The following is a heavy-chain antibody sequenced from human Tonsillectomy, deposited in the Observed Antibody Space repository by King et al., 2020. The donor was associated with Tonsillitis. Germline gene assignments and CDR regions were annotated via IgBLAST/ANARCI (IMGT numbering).Heavy chain of an antibody. D-gene: IGHD2-2*02. CDR2: IWYDGSNK. Sequence: VQLVESGGGVVQPGRSLRLSCAASGFAFSSYGMHWVRQAPGKGLEWVAVIWYDGSNKYHGDSVKGRFTISRDNSKNTLSLQMDSLRTEDTAVYYCARDLRRYCSSSSCYTVLGYWGQGTLVTVSS. V-gene: IGHV3-33*01. J-gene: IGHJ4*02. CDR3: ARDLRRYCSSSSCYTVLGY. CDR1: GFAFSSYG.